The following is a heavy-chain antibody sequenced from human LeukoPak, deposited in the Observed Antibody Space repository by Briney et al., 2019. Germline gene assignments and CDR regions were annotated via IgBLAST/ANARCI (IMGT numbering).Heavy chain of an antibody. CDR3: ARDLQTEDSIYFGAFDI. Sequence: PGGSLRLSCVASGFVFSDYRMNWVRQAPGKGLEWVSSISYDSDYIYHADSVKGRFTISRDNAKSSLSLQMNSLRADDTAVYYCARDLQTEDSIYFGAFDIWGQGTMVSVSS. CDR2: ISYDSDYI. J-gene: IGHJ3*02. CDR1: GFVFSDYR. D-gene: IGHD4-11*01. V-gene: IGHV3-21*01.